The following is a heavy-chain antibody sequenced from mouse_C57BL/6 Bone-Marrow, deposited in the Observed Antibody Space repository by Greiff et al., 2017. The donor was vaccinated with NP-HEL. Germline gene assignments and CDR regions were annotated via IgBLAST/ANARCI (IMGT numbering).Heavy chain of an antibody. CDR1: GYTFTSYW. CDR3: ATYYSNYYWYFDV. Sequence: VQLQQPGTELVKPGASVKLSCKASGYTFTSYWMHWVKQRPGQGLEWVGNINPSNGGTNYNEKFKSKATLTVDKSSSTAYMQLSSLTSEDSAVYYCATYYSNYYWYFDVWGTGTTVTVSS. CDR2: INPSNGGT. J-gene: IGHJ1*03. D-gene: IGHD2-5*01. V-gene: IGHV1-53*01.